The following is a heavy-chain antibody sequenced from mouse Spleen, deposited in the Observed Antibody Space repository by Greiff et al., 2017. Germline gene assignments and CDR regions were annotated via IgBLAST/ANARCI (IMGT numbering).Heavy chain of an antibody. CDR1: GYTFTSYT. D-gene: IGHD3-3*01. Sequence: QVHVKQSGAELARPGASVKMSCKASGYTFTSYTMHWVKQRPGQGLEWIGYINPSSGYTKYNQKFKDKATLTADKSSSTAYMQLSSLTSEDSAVYYCARSRAERYFDVWGAGTTVTVSS. CDR2: INPSSGYT. CDR3: ARSRAERYFDV. J-gene: IGHJ1*01. V-gene: IGHV1-4*01.